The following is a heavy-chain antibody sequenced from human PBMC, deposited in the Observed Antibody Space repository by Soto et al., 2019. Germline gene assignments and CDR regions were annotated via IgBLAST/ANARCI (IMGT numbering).Heavy chain of an antibody. J-gene: IGHJ6*02. Sequence: QVQLVQSGAEVKKPGSSVKVSCKASGGTFSSYAISWVRPAPGQGLEWMGGTIPIFGTANFAQKFQCRVTITAAESTSTAYMELSSLRSEDTAVYYCASTWGSRHPDHLISYYYYGMDVWGQETTVTVS. CDR2: TIPIFGTA. D-gene: IGHD1-26*01. CDR3: ASTWGSRHPDHLISYYYYGMDV. CDR1: GGTFSSYA. V-gene: IGHV1-69*01.